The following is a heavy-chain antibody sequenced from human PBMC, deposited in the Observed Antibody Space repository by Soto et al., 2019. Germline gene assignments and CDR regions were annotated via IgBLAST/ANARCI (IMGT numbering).Heavy chain of an antibody. V-gene: IGHV4-61*08. D-gene: IGHD7-27*01. Sequence: PSETLSLTCTVSGGSISSGGYYWSWIRQHPGKGLEWIGYIYYSGSTNYNPSLKSRVTISVDTSKNQFSLKLSSVTAADTAVYYCARRWGRTFDYWGQGTLVTVSS. CDR1: GGSISSGGYY. J-gene: IGHJ4*02. CDR3: ARRWGRTFDY. CDR2: IYYSGST.